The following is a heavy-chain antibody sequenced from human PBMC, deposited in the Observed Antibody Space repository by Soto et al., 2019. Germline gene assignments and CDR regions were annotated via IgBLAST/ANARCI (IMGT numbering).Heavy chain of an antibody. CDR2: IYCSGST. CDR3: ATQEVGGTYVYTFDP. J-gene: IGHJ5*02. D-gene: IGHD1-26*01. CDR1: GGSISSSSYY. Sequence: PSETLSLTCTVSGGSISSSSYYWGWIRQPPGKGLGWIGSIYCSGSTYYNPSLKSRVTISVDTSKNHFSLKLSSVTAADTAVYYCATQEVGGTYVYTFDPWGQGTLVTVSS. V-gene: IGHV4-39*02.